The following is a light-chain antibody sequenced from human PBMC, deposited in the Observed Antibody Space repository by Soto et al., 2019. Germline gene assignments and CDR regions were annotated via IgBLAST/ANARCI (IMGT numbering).Light chain of an antibody. CDR3: QQYNSYPWT. Sequence: DIQMTQSPSTLSASVGDRVTISCRASQTISSWLAWYQQKPGKAPKLLIYDASSLESGVPSNFSGSGSGTQFTLTIGSLQPDDFATYYCQQYNSYPWTFGQGTKVEIK. V-gene: IGKV1-5*01. CDR2: DAS. J-gene: IGKJ1*01. CDR1: QTISSW.